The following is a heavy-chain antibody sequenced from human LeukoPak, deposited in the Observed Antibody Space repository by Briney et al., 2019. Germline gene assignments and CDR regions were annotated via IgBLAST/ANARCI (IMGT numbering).Heavy chain of an antibody. CDR3: ARGRGPLVGTIDY. J-gene: IGHJ4*02. CDR2: ISSSSSTI. D-gene: IGHD1-26*01. Sequence: GGSLRLSCAASGFTFSSYSMNWVRQAPGKGLEWVSYISSSSSTIYYADSVKGRFTTSRDNAKNSLYLQMNSLRAEDTAVYYCARGRGPLVGTIDYWGQGTLVTVSS. V-gene: IGHV3-48*01. CDR1: GFTFSSYS.